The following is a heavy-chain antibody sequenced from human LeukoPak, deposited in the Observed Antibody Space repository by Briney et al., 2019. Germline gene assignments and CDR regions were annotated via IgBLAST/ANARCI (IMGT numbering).Heavy chain of an antibody. CDR3: ARDWSSIAAAGLSSY. V-gene: IGHV1-46*01. CDR2: INPSGGST. CDR1: GHTFTSYY. Sequence: ASVKASCKASGHTFTSYYMHWVRQAPGQRLEWMGIINPSGGSTSYAQKFQGRGTMTRDTSTSTVYMELSSLRSEDTAVYYCARDWSSIAAAGLSSYWGQETLVTVSS. D-gene: IGHD6-13*01. J-gene: IGHJ4*02.